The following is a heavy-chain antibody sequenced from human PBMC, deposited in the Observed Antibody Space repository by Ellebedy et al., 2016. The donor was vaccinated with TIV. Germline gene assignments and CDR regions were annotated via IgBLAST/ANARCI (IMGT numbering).Heavy chain of an antibody. CDR3: ARDNVGIPGRDYFDN. CDR2: IRQDGDDS. Sequence: GESLKISCVGSGFSISSHWMSWLRQAPGKVLEWVANIRQDGDDSYHADSVKGRFTISRDNAKNSLYLQMNSLRVEDTAIYYCARDNVGIPGRDYFDNWGQGTRVTVSS. J-gene: IGHJ4*02. D-gene: IGHD1-26*01. V-gene: IGHV3-7*01. CDR1: GFSISSHW.